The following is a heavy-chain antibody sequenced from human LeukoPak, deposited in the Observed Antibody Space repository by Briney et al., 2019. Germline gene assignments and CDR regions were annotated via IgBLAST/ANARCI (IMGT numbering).Heavy chain of an antibody. CDR2: ISGSGSST. Sequence: GGSLRLSCAASGFTFSSYAMSRVRQAPGKGLEWVSAISGSGSSTYYADSVKGRFTISRDNSKNTLYLQMNSLRAEDTAVYYCAKSTTVTNPIDYWGQGTLVTVSS. CDR1: GFTFSSYA. J-gene: IGHJ4*02. D-gene: IGHD4-17*01. V-gene: IGHV3-23*01. CDR3: AKSTTVTNPIDY.